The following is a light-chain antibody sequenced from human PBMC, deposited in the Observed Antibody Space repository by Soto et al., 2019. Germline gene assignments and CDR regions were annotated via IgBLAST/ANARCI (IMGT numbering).Light chain of an antibody. J-gene: IGKJ2*01. CDR3: QQYNNWPPIN. Sequence: EIVMTQSPATLSVSPGERATLSFRASQSVSGNLAWYQQKPGQAPRLLIYGASTRATGIPARFSGSGSGTEFTLTISSLQSEDFAVYYCQQYNNWPPINFGQGTKLEIK. V-gene: IGKV3-15*01. CDR1: QSVSGN. CDR2: GAS.